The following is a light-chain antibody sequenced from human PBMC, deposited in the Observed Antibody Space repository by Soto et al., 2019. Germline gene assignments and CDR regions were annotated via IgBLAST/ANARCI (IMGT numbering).Light chain of an antibody. CDR2: WAS. J-gene: IGKJ2*01. CDR3: QQYYNIPYT. CDR1: QSVFYSSNSKNY. V-gene: IGKV4-1*01. Sequence: DIVMTQSPDSLAVSLGERATINCKSSQSVFYSSNSKNYLAWYQQKPGQPPKLLIYWASIRESGVPDRFSGSGSGADFTLTISSLRAEDVAVYYCQQYYNIPYTFGQGTKLEIK.